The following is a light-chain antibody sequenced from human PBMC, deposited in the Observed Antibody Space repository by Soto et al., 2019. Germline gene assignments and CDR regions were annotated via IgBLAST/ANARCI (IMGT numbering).Light chain of an antibody. CDR1: QSVNSIY. CDR3: QQYGRSLIA. V-gene: IGKV3-20*01. CDR2: GAS. J-gene: IGKJ5*01. Sequence: EIVLTQSPYTQSLSQGESATLSCRASQSVNSIYLGWYQHRPGQAPRLLSYGASSRPTGIPDRLIGGWSGTDFTLTISRLEPEDFAVYFCQQYGRSLIAFGQGTRLEI.